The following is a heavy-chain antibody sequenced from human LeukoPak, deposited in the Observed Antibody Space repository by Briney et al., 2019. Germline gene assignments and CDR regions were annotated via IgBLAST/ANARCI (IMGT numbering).Heavy chain of an antibody. V-gene: IGHV1-18*01. CDR2: ISAYNGNT. CDR1: GYTFTSYG. Sequence: GASVKVSCKASGYTFTSYGISWVRQAPGQGLEWMGWISAYNGNTNYAQKLQGRVTMTTDTSTSTAYMELRSLRSDDTAVYYCARDFMSSSSPKLTVDYWGQGTLVTVSS. CDR3: ARDFMSSSSPKLTVDY. J-gene: IGHJ4*02. D-gene: IGHD6-6*01.